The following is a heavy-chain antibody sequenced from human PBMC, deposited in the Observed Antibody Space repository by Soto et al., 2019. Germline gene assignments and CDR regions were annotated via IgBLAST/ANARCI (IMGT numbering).Heavy chain of an antibody. CDR3: VHRALYSGTYWDGGYFDY. CDR2: IYWDGDK. J-gene: IGHJ4*02. Sequence: QITLKESGPTLVKSTQTLTCTFSGFSLTTSGVGVGWIRQPPGKALEWLALIYWDGDKRYNPSLKSRLTITKDTSKNQVVLTMTDMDPVDTATYYCVHRALYSGTYWDGGYFDYWGQGTLVTVSS. V-gene: IGHV2-5*02. CDR1: GFSLTTSGVG. D-gene: IGHD1-26*01.